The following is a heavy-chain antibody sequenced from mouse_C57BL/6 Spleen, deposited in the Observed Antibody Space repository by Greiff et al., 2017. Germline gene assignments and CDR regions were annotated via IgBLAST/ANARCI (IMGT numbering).Heavy chain of an antibody. V-gene: IGHV1-64*01. CDR3: ARSITTVVVDYAMDY. CDR2: IHPNSGST. D-gene: IGHD1-1*01. CDR1: GYTFTSYW. J-gene: IGHJ4*01. Sequence: QVQLQQPGAELVKPGASVKLSCKASGYTFTSYWMHWVKQRPGQGLEWIGMIHPNSGSTNYNEKFKSKATLTVDKSSSTAYMQLSSLTSEDSAVYYCARSITTVVVDYAMDYWGQGTSVTVSS.